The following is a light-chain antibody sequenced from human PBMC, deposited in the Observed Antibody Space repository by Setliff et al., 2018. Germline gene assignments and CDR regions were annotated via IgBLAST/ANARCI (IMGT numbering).Light chain of an antibody. Sequence: QSVLTQPASVSGSPGQSITISCTGATNNIGSYNLVSWYQQHPGRAPKLIISEVSERPSGVSVRFSGSKSGNTASPTISGLRPEDEADYYCCSYQRPSTAVFGGGTKVTVL. J-gene: IGLJ3*02. CDR1: TNNIGSYNL. CDR3: CSYQRPSTAV. V-gene: IGLV2-23*02. CDR2: EVS.